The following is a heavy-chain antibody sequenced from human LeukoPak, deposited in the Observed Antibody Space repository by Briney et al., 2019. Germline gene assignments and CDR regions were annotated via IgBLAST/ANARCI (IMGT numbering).Heavy chain of an antibody. CDR2: IYYSGST. V-gene: IGHV4-39*01. J-gene: IGHJ5*02. CDR3: ATTLWFGMNWFDP. D-gene: IGHD3-10*01. Sequence: PSETLSLTCTVSGGSISSSSYYWGWIRQPPGKGLEWIGSIYYSGSTYYNPSLKSRVTIFVDTSKNQFSLKLSSVTAADTAVYYCATTLWFGMNWFDPWGQGTLVTVSS. CDR1: GGSISSSSYY.